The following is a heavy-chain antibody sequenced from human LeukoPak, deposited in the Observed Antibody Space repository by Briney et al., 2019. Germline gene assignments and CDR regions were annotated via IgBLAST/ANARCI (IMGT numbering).Heavy chain of an antibody. CDR1: GFTFSSYA. J-gene: IGHJ4*02. CDR3: AKDRGYYGSGSRFDY. Sequence: PGGSLRLSCAASGFTFSSYAMSWVRQAPGKGLEWVSAISGSGGSTYYADSVKGRFTISRDNSKNTLYLQVNSLRAEDTAVYYCAKDRGYYGSGSRFDYWGQGTLVTVSS. D-gene: IGHD3-10*01. V-gene: IGHV3-23*01. CDR2: ISGSGGST.